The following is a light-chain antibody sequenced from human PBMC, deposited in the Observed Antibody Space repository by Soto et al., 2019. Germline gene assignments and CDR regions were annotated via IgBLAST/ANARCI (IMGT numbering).Light chain of an antibody. Sequence: EIVLTQSPATLSLSPGERATLSCWASQSIGDNLAWYQQKTGQAPRLLIYAISYRATGIPARFSGSGSGTDFTLPISSLEPEDFAVYYCQQRSRWPRGTFGQGTKVEMK. CDR2: AIS. J-gene: IGKJ2*02. CDR3: QQRSRWPRGT. V-gene: IGKV3-11*01. CDR1: QSIGDN.